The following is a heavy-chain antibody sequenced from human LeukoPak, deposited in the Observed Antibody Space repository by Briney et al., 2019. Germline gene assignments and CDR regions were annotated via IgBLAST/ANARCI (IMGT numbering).Heavy chain of an antibody. J-gene: IGHJ4*02. V-gene: IGHV4-30-4*01. CDR2: IYYSGST. CDR3: AREGPLEGATTNYFDY. Sequence: SETLSLTCTVSGGSISNGDYYWSWIRQPPGKGLEWIGYIYYSGSTYYNPSLKSRVTISVDTSKNQFALKLSSVTAADTAVYYCAREGPLEGATTNYFDYWGQGTLVTVSS. CDR1: GGSISNGDYY. D-gene: IGHD5-12*01.